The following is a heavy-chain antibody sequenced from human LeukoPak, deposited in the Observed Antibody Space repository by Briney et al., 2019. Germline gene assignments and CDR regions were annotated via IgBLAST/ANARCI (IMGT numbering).Heavy chain of an antibody. CDR2: ISSSGITK. CDR1: GFPFSSFQ. V-gene: IGHV3-48*03. Sequence: PGGSLRLSCSAYGFPFSSFQMMWDRQAPGKGREWVTYISSSGITKDYAVPGKGRITRYRDNAKNSLYLQLNSLRAADASFSYCARDGRSRGLSHVNFDYWGQGILVTASS. CDR3: ARDGRSRGLSHVNFDY. J-gene: IGHJ4*02. D-gene: IGHD3-16*01.